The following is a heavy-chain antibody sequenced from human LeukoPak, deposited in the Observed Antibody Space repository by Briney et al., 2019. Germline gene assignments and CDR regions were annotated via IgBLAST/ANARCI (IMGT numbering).Heavy chain of an antibody. J-gene: IGHJ6*03. CDR3: AKGRSSGADYYYYMDV. D-gene: IGHD6-6*01. Sequence: GRSLRLSCAASGFTFSSYGMHWVRQAPGKGLKWVAVIWYDGSNKYYADSVKGRFTISRDNSKNTLYLQMNSLRAEDTAVYYCAKGRSSGADYYYYMDVWGKGTTVIVSS. CDR1: GFTFSSYG. CDR2: IWYDGSNK. V-gene: IGHV3-33*06.